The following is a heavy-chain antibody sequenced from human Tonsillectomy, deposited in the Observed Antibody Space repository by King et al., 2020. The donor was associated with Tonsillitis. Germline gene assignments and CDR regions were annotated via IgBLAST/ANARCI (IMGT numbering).Heavy chain of an antibody. V-gene: IGHV4-59*08. J-gene: IGHJ4*02. D-gene: IGHD2-21*01. Sequence: VQLQESGPGLVRPSETLSLTCTVSGGSISNYYWSWLRQPPGKGLEWIGFIFHTGSTEYNPSLKSRVTMSVGTSKNQFSLKLSSVTAADTAVYYCARLQSMGDTLDDCWGQGTLVTVSS. CDR2: IFHTGST. CDR3: ARLQSMGDTLDDC. CDR1: GGSISNYY.